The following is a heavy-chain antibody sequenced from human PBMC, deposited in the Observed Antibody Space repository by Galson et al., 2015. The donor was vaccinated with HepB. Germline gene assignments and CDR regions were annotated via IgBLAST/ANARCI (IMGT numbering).Heavy chain of an antibody. V-gene: IGHV3-23*01. CDR3: AKGLNMDYYYYLVV. D-gene: IGHD2/OR15-2a*01. CDR1: GFTFIITA. CDR2: ISGSGSIT. Sequence: SLKLSCSASGFTFIITALTWVRQAPGKGLEWVSSISGSGSITYYADSVKGRFTIPRDISENTLYLQMKSQDAEDAAVYYCAKGLNMDYYYYLVVWCKGTT. J-gene: IGHJ6*03.